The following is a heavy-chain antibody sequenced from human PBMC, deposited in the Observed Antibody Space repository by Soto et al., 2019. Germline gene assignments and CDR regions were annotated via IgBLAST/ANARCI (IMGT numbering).Heavy chain of an antibody. CDR2: ISPKSGGT. V-gene: IGHV1-2*02. D-gene: IGHD3-22*01. Sequence: QVQLVQSGAEVQKPGASVKVSCKASGYTFSDYYVHWVRQAPGQGLEGMGGISPKSGGTNYAQKFQGRVTMTRDTSIFTAYMELSRLRSDDTAVYYCTRNAFYYNSSGYHDGFDIWGQGTLVTVSS. J-gene: IGHJ3*02. CDR3: TRNAFYYNSSGYHDGFDI. CDR1: GYTFSDYY.